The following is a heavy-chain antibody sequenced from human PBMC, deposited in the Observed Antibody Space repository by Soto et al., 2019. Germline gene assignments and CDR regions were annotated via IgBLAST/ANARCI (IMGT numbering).Heavy chain of an antibody. D-gene: IGHD2-15*01. V-gene: IGHV5-51*01. CDR2: IYPGHSDT. J-gene: IGHJ4*02. Sequence: SFPFSFSLFPLSGIGWVRQMPGKGLEWMGIIYPGHSDTRCSPSFQGQVTISADKSISPSYLQWSSLQASDPAMYYCASCDGGSCYGYYFDYWGQGTLVTVSS. CDR1: FSLFPLSG. CDR3: ASCDGGSCYGYYFDY.